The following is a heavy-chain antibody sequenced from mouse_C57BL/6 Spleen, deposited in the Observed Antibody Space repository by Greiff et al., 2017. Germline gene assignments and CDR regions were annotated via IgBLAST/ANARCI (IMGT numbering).Heavy chain of an antibody. CDR1: GFTFSSYG. V-gene: IGHV5-6*01. D-gene: IGHD2-5*01. CDR2: ISSGGSYT. Sequence: EVQLKESGGDLVKPGGSLKLSCAASGFTFSSYGMSWVRQTPDKRLEWVATISSGGSYTYYPDSVKGRFTISRDNAKNTLYLQMSSLKSEDTAMYYCARQDYYSNFGAMDYWGPGASVTVSS. J-gene: IGHJ4*01. CDR3: ARQDYYSNFGAMDY.